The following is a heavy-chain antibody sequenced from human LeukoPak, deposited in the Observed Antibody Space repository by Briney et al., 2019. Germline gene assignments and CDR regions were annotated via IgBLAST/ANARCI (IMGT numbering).Heavy chain of an antibody. CDR1: GFTFSTYW. D-gene: IGHD6-13*01. V-gene: IGHV3-74*01. J-gene: IGHJ3*02. CDR3: ARVRGRGQQQLVQIGAFDI. Sequence: GGSLRFSCAASGFTFSTYWMHWVRQAPGKGLVWVSRINSDGSSSNYADSVKGRFTIFRDNAKNTLYLQMNSLTAEDTAVYYCARVRGRGQQQLVQIGAFDIWGQGTMVTVSS. CDR2: INSDGSSS.